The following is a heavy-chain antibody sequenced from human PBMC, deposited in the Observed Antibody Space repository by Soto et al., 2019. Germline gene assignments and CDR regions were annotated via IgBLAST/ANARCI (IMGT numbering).Heavy chain of an antibody. D-gene: IGHD6-19*01. CDR3: ARPRSPYSSGWFSY. Sequence: SETLSLTCTVSGGSITSSNYFWGWIRQPPGKGLEWIGSIYYSGSTYYNPSLKSRVTISVDTSKNQFSLKLSSVTAADTAVYYCARPRSPYSSGWFSYWGQGTLVTGSS. V-gene: IGHV4-39*01. J-gene: IGHJ4*02. CDR1: GGSITSSNYF. CDR2: IYYSGST.